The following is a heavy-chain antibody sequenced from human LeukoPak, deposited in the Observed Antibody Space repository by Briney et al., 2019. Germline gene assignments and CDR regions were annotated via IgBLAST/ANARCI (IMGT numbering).Heavy chain of an antibody. CDR2: ISSSSSTI. J-gene: IGHJ4*02. CDR3: ARADSSGYYHPTN. V-gene: IGHV3-48*01. CDR1: GFTFSSYS. Sequence: GGSLRLSCAASGFTFSSYSMNWVRQAPGKGLEWVSYISSSSSTIYYADSVKGRFTISRDNAKNSLYLQMNSLRAEDTAVYYCARADSSGYYHPTNWGQGTLVTVSS. D-gene: IGHD3-22*01.